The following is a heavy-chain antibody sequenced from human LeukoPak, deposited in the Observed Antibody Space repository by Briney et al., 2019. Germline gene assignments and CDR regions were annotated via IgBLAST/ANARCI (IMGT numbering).Heavy chain of an antibody. CDR2: INPNSGGT. CDR3: ARGFQDYDSSGYYPGCFDY. V-gene: IGHV1-2*02. Sequence: GASVKVSCKASGYTFTGYYMHWVRQAPGQGLEWMGWINPNSGGTNYAQKFQGRVTMTRDTSISTAYMELSRLRSDDTAVYYCARGFQDYDSSGYYPGCFDYWGQGTLVTVSS. D-gene: IGHD3-22*01. J-gene: IGHJ4*02. CDR1: GYTFTGYY.